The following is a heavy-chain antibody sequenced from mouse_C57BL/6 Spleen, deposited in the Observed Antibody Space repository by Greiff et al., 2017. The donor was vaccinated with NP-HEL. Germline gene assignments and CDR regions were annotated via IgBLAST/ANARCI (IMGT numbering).Heavy chain of an antibody. CDR3: ARSGGNSWCAY. V-gene: IGHV1-12*01. D-gene: IGHD2-1*01. CDR1: GYTFTSYN. J-gene: IGHJ3*01. Sequence: QVQLKQSGAELVRPGASVKMSCKASGYTFTSYNMNWVKQTPRQGLEWIGAIYPGNGDTSYNQKFKGKATLTVDKSSSTAYIQLSSLTSEDSAVYFCARSGGNSWCAYWGQGTLVTVSA. CDR2: IYPGNGDT.